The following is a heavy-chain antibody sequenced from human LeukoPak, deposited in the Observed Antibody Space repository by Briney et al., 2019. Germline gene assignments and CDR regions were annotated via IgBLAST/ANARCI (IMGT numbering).Heavy chain of an antibody. D-gene: IGHD3-10*01. CDR3: ASSRLGFGELPRYYMDV. Sequence: GGSLRLSCAASGFTVSSNYMSWVRQAPGKGLEWVSVIYSGGSTYYADSVKGRFTISRDNSKNTLYLQMNSLRAEDTAVYYCASSRLGFGELPRYYMDVWGKGTTVPVSS. CDR2: IYSGGST. V-gene: IGHV3-66*02. J-gene: IGHJ6*03. CDR1: GFTVSSNY.